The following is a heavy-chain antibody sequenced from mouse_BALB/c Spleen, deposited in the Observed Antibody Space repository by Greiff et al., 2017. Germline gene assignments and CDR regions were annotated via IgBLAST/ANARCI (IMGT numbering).Heavy chain of an antibody. D-gene: IGHD2-4*01. Sequence: VQLQQSGAELVRSGASVKLSCTASGFNIKDYYMHWVKQRPEQGLEWIGWIDPENGDTEYAPKFQGKATMTADTSSNTAYLQLSSLTSEDTAVYYCNDGGYYDYNCYAMDYWGQGTSVTVSS. V-gene: IGHV14-4*02. CDR1: GFNIKDYY. J-gene: IGHJ4*01. CDR3: NDGGYYDYNCYAMDY. CDR2: IDPENGDT.